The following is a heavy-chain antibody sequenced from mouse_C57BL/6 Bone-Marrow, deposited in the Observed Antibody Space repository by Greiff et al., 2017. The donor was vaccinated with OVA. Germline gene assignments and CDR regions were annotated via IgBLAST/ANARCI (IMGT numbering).Heavy chain of an antibody. Sequence: EVQVVESGGGLVKPGGSLKLSCAASGFTFSSYAMSWVRQTPEKRLEWVATISDGGSYTYYPDNVKGRFTISRDNAKNNLYLQMSHLKSEDTAMYYCARDLDYGSNYWYFDVWGTGTTVTVSS. CDR1: GFTFSSYA. V-gene: IGHV5-4*01. CDR2: ISDGGSYT. CDR3: ARDLDYGSNYWYFDV. D-gene: IGHD1-1*01. J-gene: IGHJ1*03.